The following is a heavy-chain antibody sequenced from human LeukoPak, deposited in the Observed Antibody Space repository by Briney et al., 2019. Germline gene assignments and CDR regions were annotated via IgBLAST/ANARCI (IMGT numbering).Heavy chain of an antibody. V-gene: IGHV1-58*01. J-gene: IGHJ4*02. CDR1: GFSFSNSA. CDR2: IIVGSGTT. Sequence: GASVKVSCKSSGFSFSNSAVQWVRQARGQRLEWIGWIIVGSGTTNYAQSLQGRLTITRDMSTNTAYMELSRLRSDDTAVYYCARGGEWELLPNDYWGQGTLVTVSS. D-gene: IGHD1-26*01. CDR3: ARGGEWELLPNDY.